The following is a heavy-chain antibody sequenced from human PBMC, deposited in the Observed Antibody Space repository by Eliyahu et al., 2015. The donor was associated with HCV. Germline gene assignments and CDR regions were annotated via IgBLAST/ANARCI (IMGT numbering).Heavy chain of an antibody. J-gene: IGHJ3*02. V-gene: IGHV2-70*01. CDR2: IDWDDDK. CDR3: ARMFLQQQLDNPGAQTGANAFDI. D-gene: IGHD6-13*01. Sequence: QVTLRESGPALVKPTQTLTLTCTFSGFSLSTSGMCVSWIRQPPGKALEWLALIDWDDDKYYSTTSETRLTISKDTSKNQVVLTMTNMDPVDTATYYCARMFLQQQLDNPGAQTGANAFDIWGQGTMVTVSS. CDR1: GFSLSTSGMC.